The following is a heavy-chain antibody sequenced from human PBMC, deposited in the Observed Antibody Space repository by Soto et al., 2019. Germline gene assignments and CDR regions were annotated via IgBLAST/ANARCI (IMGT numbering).Heavy chain of an antibody. CDR3: ARVPLGYCSSTSCFWYFDL. CDR2: ISAYNGNT. CDR1: GYTFTSYG. D-gene: IGHD2-2*01. Sequence: QVQLVQSGAEVKKPGASVKVSCKASGYTFTSYGISWVRQAPGQGLEWMGWISAYNGNTNYAQKHQGRVTMTTDTSTSTAYMELRSLRSDDTAVYYCARVPLGYCSSTSCFWYFDLWGRGTLVTVSS. J-gene: IGHJ2*01. V-gene: IGHV1-18*01.